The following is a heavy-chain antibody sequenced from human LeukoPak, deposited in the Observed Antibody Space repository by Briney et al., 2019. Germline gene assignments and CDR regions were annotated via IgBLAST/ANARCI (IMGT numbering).Heavy chain of an antibody. CDR2: IGTAGDP. J-gene: IGHJ3*02. V-gene: IGHV3-13*05. D-gene: IGHD4-23*01. Sequence: PGGSLRLSCAASGFTVSSNYMSWVRQATGKGLEWVSAIGTAGDPYYPGSVKGRFTISRENAKNSLYLQMNSLRAGDTAVYYCARGFYGGNAFAFDIWGQGTMVTVSS. CDR1: GFTVSSNY. CDR3: ARGFYGGNAFAFDI.